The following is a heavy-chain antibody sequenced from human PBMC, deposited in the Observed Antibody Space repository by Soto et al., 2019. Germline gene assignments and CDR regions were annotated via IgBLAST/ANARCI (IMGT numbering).Heavy chain of an antibody. Sequence: GASVKVSCKASGYTFTGYYMHWVRQAPGQGLEWMGWINPNSGGTNYAQKFQGRVTMTRDTSISTAYMELSRLRSDDTAVYYCAIDYYDSSGYWSFDYWGQGTLVTVS. CDR1: GYTFTGYY. CDR3: AIDYYDSSGYWSFDY. V-gene: IGHV1-2*02. D-gene: IGHD3-22*01. J-gene: IGHJ4*02. CDR2: INPNSGGT.